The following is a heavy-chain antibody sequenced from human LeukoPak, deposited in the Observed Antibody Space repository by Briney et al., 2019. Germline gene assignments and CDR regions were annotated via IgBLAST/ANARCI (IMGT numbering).Heavy chain of an antibody. D-gene: IGHD5-12*01. J-gene: IGHJ6*02. V-gene: IGHV3-23*01. Sequence: GGSLRLSCAASGFTFSSYSMSWVRQAPGKGLEWVSAISGSGGSTHYADSGKGRFTISRDNSKNTLYLQMNSLRAEDTAVYYCAKDGRFSGYDHFFYYYGMDVWGQGTTVTVSS. CDR2: ISGSGGST. CDR1: GFTFSSYS. CDR3: AKDGRFSGYDHFFYYYGMDV.